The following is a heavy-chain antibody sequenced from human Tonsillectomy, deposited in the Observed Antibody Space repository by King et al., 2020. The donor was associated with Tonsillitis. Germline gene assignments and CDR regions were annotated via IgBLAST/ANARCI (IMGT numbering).Heavy chain of an antibody. J-gene: IGHJ6*02. CDR2: ISSSSSYI. D-gene: IGHD4-17*01. CDR3: ARDQPYFYGDYDYCYGMDV. Sequence: DVQLVESGGGLVKPGGSLRLSCAASGFTFSTYTMNWVRQAPGKGLEWVSSISSSSSYIFYADSLKGRFTISRDNAKNSLYLQMNSLRAEDTAVYYCARDQPYFYGDYDYCYGMDVWGQGTTVTVSS. CDR1: GFTFSTYT. V-gene: IGHV3-21*01.